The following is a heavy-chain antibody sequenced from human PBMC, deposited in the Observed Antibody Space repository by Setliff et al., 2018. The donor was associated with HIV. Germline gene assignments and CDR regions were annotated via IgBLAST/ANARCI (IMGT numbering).Heavy chain of an antibody. Sequence: PSETLSLTCSVSGGSINSYYWNWVRQPPGKGLEWIAYKHTSGCTNYNPSLKSLVIISVDTSKNQFSLRLSSVTAADTAIYYCARGVNSGTYWGYYYYMDVWGKGTTVTVSS. V-gene: IGHV4-4*08. CDR3: ARGVNSGTYWGYYYYMDV. CDR2: KHTSGCT. D-gene: IGHD1-26*01. CDR1: GGSINSYY. J-gene: IGHJ6*03.